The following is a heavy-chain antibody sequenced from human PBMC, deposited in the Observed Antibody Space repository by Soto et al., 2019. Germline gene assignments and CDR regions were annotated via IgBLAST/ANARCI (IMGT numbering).Heavy chain of an antibody. J-gene: IGHJ5*02. CDR2: IYYSGST. CDR1: GGSISSSSYY. Sequence: SETLSLSCTISGGSISSSSYYWGWIRQPPGKGLEWIGSIYYSGSTYYNPSLKSRVTISVDTSKNQFSLKLSSVTAADTAVYYCARHQSHSSSYVDPWGQGTLVTVSS. V-gene: IGHV4-39*01. D-gene: IGHD6-13*01. CDR3: ARHQSHSSSYVDP.